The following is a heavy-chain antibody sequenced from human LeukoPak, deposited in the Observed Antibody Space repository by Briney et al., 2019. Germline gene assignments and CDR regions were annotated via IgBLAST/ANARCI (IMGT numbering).Heavy chain of an antibody. V-gene: IGHV3-11*04. CDR1: GFTFSDYF. CDR2: ISSSGAG. D-gene: IGHD2-21*02. CDR3: ARPAYCGGNCYYFPDY. J-gene: IGHJ4*02. Sequence: SGGSLRLSCAASGFTFSDYFMSWIRQAPGKGLEWLSHISSSGAGYYTDSVKGRATISRDNAKNSLYLQMNSLRAEDTAVYYCARPAYCGGNCYYFPDYWGQGTLVTVSS.